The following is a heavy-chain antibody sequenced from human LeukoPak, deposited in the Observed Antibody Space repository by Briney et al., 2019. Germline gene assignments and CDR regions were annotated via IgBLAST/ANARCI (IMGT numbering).Heavy chain of an antibody. CDR3: ARVRKKFLEWLSPYNWFDP. Sequence: SETLSLTCAVYGGSFSGYYWSWIRQPPGKGLEWIGEINHSGSTDYNPSLKSRVTISVDTSKNQFSLKLSSVTAADTAVYYCARVRKKFLEWLSPYNWFDPWGQGTLVTVSS. J-gene: IGHJ5*02. CDR1: GGSFSGYY. V-gene: IGHV4-34*01. D-gene: IGHD3-3*01. CDR2: INHSGST.